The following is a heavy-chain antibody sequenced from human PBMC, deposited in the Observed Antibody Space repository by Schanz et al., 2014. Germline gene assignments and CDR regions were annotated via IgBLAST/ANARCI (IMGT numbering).Heavy chain of an antibody. Sequence: QVQLVQSGAEVKKPGASVKVSCKVSGYTLTDLSMHWVRQAPGKGLEWMGGFDPEDVETIYAQKFQGRVTMTEDTSTDTAYMELSRLTSDDTAVFFCARENTAVAGMPRVMDVWGQGTTVTVTS. J-gene: IGHJ6*02. V-gene: IGHV1-24*01. CDR1: GYTLTDLS. CDR2: FDPEDVET. CDR3: ARENTAVAGMPRVMDV. D-gene: IGHD6-19*01.